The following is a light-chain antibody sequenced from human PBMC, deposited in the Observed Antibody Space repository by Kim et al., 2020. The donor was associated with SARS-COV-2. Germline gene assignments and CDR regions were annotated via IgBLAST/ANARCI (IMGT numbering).Light chain of an antibody. CDR2: GAS. V-gene: IGKV3-20*01. CDR3: QQCFDSSMNT. Sequence: EIVLTQSPATLSLSPGERATLSCRASQSVSSNSLVWYQQKPGQAPRLLIHGASIRATGIPDRFSGSGSGTDFTLTISRLEPEDFAVYYCQQCFDSSMNTFGQGTKLEI. CDR1: QSVSSNS. J-gene: IGKJ2*01.